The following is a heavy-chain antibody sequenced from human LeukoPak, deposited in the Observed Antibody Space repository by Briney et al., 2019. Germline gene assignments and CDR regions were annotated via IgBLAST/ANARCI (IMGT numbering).Heavy chain of an antibody. J-gene: IGHJ4*02. CDR1: GTPFSRSA. CDR3: ARDDGSATMGFDS. CDR2: VIPILGTT. V-gene: IGHV1-69*05. D-gene: IGHD1-26*01. Sequence: ASAKVSCKASGTPFSRSAISWVRQAPGQGLEWMGGVIPILGTTNYAQKFQDRVSITTDESTSTAYMEVTSLRSVDTAVYYCARDDGSATMGFDSWGQGTLVTVSS.